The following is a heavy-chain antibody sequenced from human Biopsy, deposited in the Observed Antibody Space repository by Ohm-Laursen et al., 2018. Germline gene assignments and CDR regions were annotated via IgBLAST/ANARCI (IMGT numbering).Heavy chain of an antibody. Sequence: GTLSLTCSVSGGSISSDYWSWIRQTPGKGLEWIGYIYYSGSTNYNPSLKSRVSISVDTSKNQFSLRLNSVTAADTAVYYCARATNSTGWPYYYFYGMDVWGQGTTVTVSS. D-gene: IGHD2/OR15-2a*01. J-gene: IGHJ6*02. CDR3: ARATNSTGWPYYYFYGMDV. CDR1: GGSISSDY. CDR2: IYYSGST. V-gene: IGHV4-59*01.